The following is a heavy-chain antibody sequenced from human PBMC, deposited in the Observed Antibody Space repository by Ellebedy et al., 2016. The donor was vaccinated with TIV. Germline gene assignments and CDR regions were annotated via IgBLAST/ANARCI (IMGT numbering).Heavy chain of an antibody. Sequence: GESLKISCAASGFTVSYTYMSWVRQAPGKGLEWVSVIHTGGDTYYAASVKGRFTISRDSSKNTLFIQMNSRRAEETAMYYCARRITGTYGDDAFDIWGQGTMVTVSS. CDR1: GFTVSYTY. J-gene: IGHJ3*02. CDR2: IHTGGDT. CDR3: ARRITGTYGDDAFDI. D-gene: IGHD1-20*01. V-gene: IGHV3-53*01.